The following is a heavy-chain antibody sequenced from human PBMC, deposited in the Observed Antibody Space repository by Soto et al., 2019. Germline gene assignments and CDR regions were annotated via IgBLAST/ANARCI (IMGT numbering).Heavy chain of an antibody. CDR1: GYTFTNYG. Sequence: QVQLVQSEAEVKKPGASVKVSCKASGYTFTNYGIDWVRQAPGQGLEWMGWISGYNAKTNYAQKLQGRVTMTTDTSTNTAHMELRSLRSDDTAVYYCAREGDIVGLDAFDIWGQGTMVIVSS. J-gene: IGHJ3*02. CDR3: AREGDIVGLDAFDI. V-gene: IGHV1-18*04. D-gene: IGHD2-15*01. CDR2: ISGYNAKT.